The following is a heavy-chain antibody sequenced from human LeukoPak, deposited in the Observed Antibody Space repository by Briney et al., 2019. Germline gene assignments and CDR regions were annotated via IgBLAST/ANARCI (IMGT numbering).Heavy chain of an antibody. V-gene: IGHV3-21*01. J-gene: IGHJ4*02. Sequence: PGGSLRLSCAASGFTFSSYSMNWVRQAPGKGLEWVSPISTSSSYIYYADSVKGRFTISRDNDTTSLYLQMNSLRAEDTAVYYCARAWAHIAGAGHSDYWGQGTLVTVSS. CDR1: GFTFSSYS. CDR2: ISTSSSYI. CDR3: ARAWAHIAGAGHSDY. D-gene: IGHD6-13*01.